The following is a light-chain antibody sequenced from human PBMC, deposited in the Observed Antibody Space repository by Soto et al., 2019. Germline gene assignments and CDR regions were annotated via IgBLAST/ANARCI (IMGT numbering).Light chain of an antibody. J-gene: IGKJ1*01. V-gene: IGKV1-5*01. CDR3: LQYSSHSWT. Sequence: DIQSTQSPSSLSPSVGDRVTITCRASRSSSVLVAWYQQKRRKAPELLIVDASNLKSGVSSRFSGSGSGTEFTLTISMLQPDDVATYCCLQYSSHSWTFGQGTKVDIK. CDR2: DAS. CDR1: RSSSVL.